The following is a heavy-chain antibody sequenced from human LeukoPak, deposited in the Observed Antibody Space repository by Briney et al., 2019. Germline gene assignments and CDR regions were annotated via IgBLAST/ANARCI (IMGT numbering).Heavy chain of an antibody. CDR3: ARHGGGGESYPRVFDY. CDR2: INHSGST. V-gene: IGHV4-34*01. CDR1: GGSFSGYY. Sequence: SETLSLTCAVYGGSFSGYYWSRIRQPPGKGLEWIGEINHSGSTNYNPSLKSRVTISVDTSKNQFSLKLSSMTAADTAVYYCARHGGGGESYPRVFDYWGRGNLVTVSS. D-gene: IGHD1-26*01. J-gene: IGHJ4*02.